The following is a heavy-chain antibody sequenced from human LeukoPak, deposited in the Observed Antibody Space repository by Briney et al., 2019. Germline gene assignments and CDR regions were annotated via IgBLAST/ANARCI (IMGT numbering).Heavy chain of an antibody. D-gene: IGHD3-10*01. Sequence: GGSLRLSCAASGFTFTTYWMTWVRQAPGKGLEWVAFIRYNGNNQYYADSVKGRFTISRDNSKNTLYLQMNSLKGDDTAVYYCAKDSAFYYIDVWGKGTTVIISS. J-gene: IGHJ6*03. CDR1: GFTFTTYW. CDR3: AKDSAFYYIDV. V-gene: IGHV3-30*02. CDR2: IRYNGNNQ.